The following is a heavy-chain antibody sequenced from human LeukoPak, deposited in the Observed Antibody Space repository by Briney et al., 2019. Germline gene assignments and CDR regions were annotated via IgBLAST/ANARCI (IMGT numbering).Heavy chain of an antibody. CDR2: ISGSGGST. Sequence: GGSLRLSCAASGFTFSSYAMSWVRQAPGKGLEWVSAISGSGGSTYYADSVKGRSTISRDNSKNTLYLQMNSLRAEDTAVYYCARREYYDILTGVGGYWGQGTLVTVSS. CDR3: ARREYYDILTGVGGY. D-gene: IGHD3-9*01. V-gene: IGHV3-23*01. J-gene: IGHJ4*02. CDR1: GFTFSSYA.